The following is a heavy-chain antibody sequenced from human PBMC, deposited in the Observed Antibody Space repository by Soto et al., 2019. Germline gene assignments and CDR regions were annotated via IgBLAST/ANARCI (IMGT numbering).Heavy chain of an antibody. CDR1: GGSVSIRTYY. V-gene: IGHV4-61*01. Sequence: QVQLQESGPGLVKPSETLSLTCPVPGGSVSIRTYYWSWIRQPPGKALEWIGFIHYSGSTNYNPSLKSGVTMSVDTSKNQFSLKLASVNAADTAVYYCTRGGDAYKNGHWGQGTLVTVSS. CDR2: IHYSGST. CDR3: TRGGDAYKNGH. J-gene: IGHJ4*02. D-gene: IGHD2-21*01.